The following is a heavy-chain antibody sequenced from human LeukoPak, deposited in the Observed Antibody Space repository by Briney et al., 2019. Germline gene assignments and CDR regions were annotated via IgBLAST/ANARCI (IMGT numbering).Heavy chain of an antibody. CDR1: GGSISSSSYY. Sequence: SETLSLTCTVSGGSISSSSYYWGWIRQPPGKGLEWIGSIYYSGSTYYNPSLKSRVTISVDTSKNQFSLKLSSVTAADTAVYYCARHREPRYNWNYQHWYFDLWGRGTLVTVSS. V-gene: IGHV4-39*01. CDR3: ARHREPRYNWNYQHWYFDL. J-gene: IGHJ2*01. D-gene: IGHD1-7*01. CDR2: IYYSGST.